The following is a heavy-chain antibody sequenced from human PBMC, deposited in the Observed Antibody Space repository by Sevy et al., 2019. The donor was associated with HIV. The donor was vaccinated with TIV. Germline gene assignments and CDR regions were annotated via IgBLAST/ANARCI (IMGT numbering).Heavy chain of an antibody. CDR1: GFTFDDYT. Sequence: GGSLRLSCAASGFTFDDYTMNWVRQAPGKGLEWVSGISWSSGNIAYADSVEGRFTISRDNAKNSLYLQMNSLRIEDTALYYCVRDRSVCYSFDYWGQGTLVTVSS. D-gene: IGHD2-15*01. V-gene: IGHV3-9*01. CDR2: ISWSSGNI. J-gene: IGHJ4*02. CDR3: VRDRSVCYSFDY.